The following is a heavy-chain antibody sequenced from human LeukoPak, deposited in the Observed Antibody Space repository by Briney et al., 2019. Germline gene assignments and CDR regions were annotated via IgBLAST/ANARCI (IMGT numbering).Heavy chain of an antibody. CDR1: GGSFSDYS. D-gene: IGHD3-16*01. V-gene: IGHV4-34*01. CDR2: INQSGGT. CDR3: ARLGENFQH. J-gene: IGHJ1*01. Sequence: SETLSLTCAVYGGSFSDYSWTWIRQPPGKGLEWIGEINQSGGTNYNPSLKSRVTISVDTSKNQFSLKLSSVTAADTAVYYCARLGENFQHWGQGTLVTVSS.